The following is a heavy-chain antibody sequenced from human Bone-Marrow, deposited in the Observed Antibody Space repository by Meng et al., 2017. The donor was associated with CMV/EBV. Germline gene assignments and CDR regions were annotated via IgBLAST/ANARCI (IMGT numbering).Heavy chain of an antibody. CDR3: ARVPYSIFGSETYWDFVL. D-gene: IGHD3-3*01. CDR1: GYTFTSYG. J-gene: IGHJ2*01. CDR2: INPNSGGT. V-gene: IGHV1-2*02. Sequence: ASVKVSCKASGYTFTSYGISWVRQAPGQGLEWMGWINPNSGGTNYAQKFQGRVTMTRDTSISTAYMELSRLRSDDTAVYYCARVPYSIFGSETYWDFVLWGRGTLVTVAS.